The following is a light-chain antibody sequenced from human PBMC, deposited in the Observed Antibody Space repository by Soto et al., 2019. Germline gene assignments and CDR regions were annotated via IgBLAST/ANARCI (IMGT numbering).Light chain of an antibody. CDR2: AAS. CDR3: QQANSFPIT. Sequence: DIQMTQSPSSLPASVGDRVTITCRASQSISTYLNWYQQKPGKAPKLLIYAASGLQSGVPSRFSGSGSGTDFTLSISSLQPEDFATYYCQQANSFPITFGQGTRLEIK. V-gene: IGKV1-39*01. J-gene: IGKJ5*01. CDR1: QSISTY.